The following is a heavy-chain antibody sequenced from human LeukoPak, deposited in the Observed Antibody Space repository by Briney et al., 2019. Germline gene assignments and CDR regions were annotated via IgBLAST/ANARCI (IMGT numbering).Heavy chain of an antibody. CDR1: GFTFSSYA. V-gene: IGHV3-23*01. J-gene: IGHJ4*02. CDR2: IGDTT. CDR3: ARLWPAATSSRFNY. Sequence: GGSLRLSCAASGFTFSSYAMSWVRQAPGKGLEWVSSIGDTTYYADSVKGRFTISRDNSKNTLYLQMKSLRAEDTAVYYCARLWPAATSSRFNYWGQGTLVTVSS. D-gene: IGHD3/OR15-3a*01.